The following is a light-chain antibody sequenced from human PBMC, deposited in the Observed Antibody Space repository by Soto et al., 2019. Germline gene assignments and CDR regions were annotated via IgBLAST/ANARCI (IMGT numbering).Light chain of an antibody. J-gene: IGKJ1*01. CDR3: QQYDSHPWT. CDR1: QSITTW. Sequence: DIQMTQSPSTLSASVGDRVTITCRASQSITTWLAWYQQKPGKAPHLLIYKASNLESGVPSRFSGSGYGTEFNLTISSLQPDDIATYVCQQYDSHPWTFGQGTKVEIK. CDR2: KAS. V-gene: IGKV1-5*03.